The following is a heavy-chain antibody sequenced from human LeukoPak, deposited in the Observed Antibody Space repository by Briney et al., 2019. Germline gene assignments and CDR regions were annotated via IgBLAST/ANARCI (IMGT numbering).Heavy chain of an antibody. V-gene: IGHV4-59*12. Sequence: PSETLSLTCTVSGGSISSYYWSWIRQPPGKGLEWIGYIYYSGSTNYNPSLKSRVTISVDTSKNQFSLKLSSVTAADTAVYYCARGLWFGESEYGVNWFDPWGQGTLVTVSS. J-gene: IGHJ5*02. CDR2: IYYSGST. D-gene: IGHD3-10*01. CDR3: ARGLWFGESEYGVNWFDP. CDR1: GGSISSYY.